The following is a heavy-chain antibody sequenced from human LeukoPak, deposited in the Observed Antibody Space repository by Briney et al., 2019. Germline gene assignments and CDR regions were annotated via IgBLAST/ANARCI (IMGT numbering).Heavy chain of an antibody. CDR3: ARATYYYDSSGYYQDY. Sequence: SVKVSCTASGATFSSYAISWVRQAPGQGLEWMGRIIPILGIANYAQKFQGRVTITADKSTSTAYMELSSLRAEDTAVYYCARATYYYDSSGYYQDYWGQGTLVTVSS. CDR2: IIPILGIA. D-gene: IGHD3-22*01. V-gene: IGHV1-69*04. J-gene: IGHJ4*02. CDR1: GATFSSYA.